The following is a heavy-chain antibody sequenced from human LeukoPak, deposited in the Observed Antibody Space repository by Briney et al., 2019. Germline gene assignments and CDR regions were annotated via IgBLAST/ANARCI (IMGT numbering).Heavy chain of an antibody. D-gene: IGHD3-22*01. CDR1: GGTFSSYA. J-gene: IGHJ4*02. CDR2: IIPIFGTA. V-gene: IGHV1-69*05. Sequence: GASVKVSCKASGGTFSSYAISWVRQAPGQGLEWMGGIIPIFGTANYAQKFQGRATITTDESTSTAYMELSSLRSEDTAVYYCASVTYYYDSSGYYFDYWGQGTLVTVSS. CDR3: ASVTYYYDSSGYYFDY.